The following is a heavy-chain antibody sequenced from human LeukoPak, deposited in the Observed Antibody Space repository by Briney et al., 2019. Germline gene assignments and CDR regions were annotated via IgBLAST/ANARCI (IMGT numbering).Heavy chain of an antibody. Sequence: SETLSLTCTVSGYSISSGYYWGWIRQPPGKGLEWIGSIYHSGSTYYNPSLKSRVTISVDTSKNQFSLKLSSVTAADTAVYYCARGVAPSIAAAGTILSFDYWGQGTLVTVSS. J-gene: IGHJ4*02. CDR3: ARGVAPSIAAAGTILSFDY. CDR1: GYSISSGYY. D-gene: IGHD6-13*01. V-gene: IGHV4-38-2*02. CDR2: IYHSGST.